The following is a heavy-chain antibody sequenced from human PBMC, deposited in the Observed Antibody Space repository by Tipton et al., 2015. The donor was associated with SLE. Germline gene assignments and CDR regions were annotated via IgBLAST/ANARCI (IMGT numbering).Heavy chain of an antibody. D-gene: IGHD2-8*01. J-gene: IGHJ4*02. CDR1: GGSIRSSNW. CDR3: AGGYCSDGVCYGFGFFDY. Sequence: TLSLTCAVSGGSIRSSNWWRWVRQPPGKGLEWIGEIDHSGSTNSNPSLKSRVSMSVDTSKNQFSLKMRSVTAADTAVYFCAGGYCSDGVCYGFGFFDYWGQGNLVTVSS. CDR2: IDHSGST. V-gene: IGHV4-4*01.